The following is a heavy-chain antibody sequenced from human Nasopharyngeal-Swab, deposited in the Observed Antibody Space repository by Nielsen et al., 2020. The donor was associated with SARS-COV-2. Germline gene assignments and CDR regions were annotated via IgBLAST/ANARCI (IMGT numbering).Heavy chain of an antibody. J-gene: IGHJ4*02. CDR3: AKDLRGLYFF. CDR2: IVGSGVISGSGGNT. Sequence: GGSLRLSCVASGYSFRTYGMSWVRKAPGKGLEWVAAIVGSGVISGSGGNTYYADSVKGRFTISRDNSKNTLSLQMNSLRAEDTAVYYCAKDLRGLYFFWGQGTLVTVSS. V-gene: IGHV3-23*01. D-gene: IGHD2/OR15-2a*01. CDR1: GYSFRTYG.